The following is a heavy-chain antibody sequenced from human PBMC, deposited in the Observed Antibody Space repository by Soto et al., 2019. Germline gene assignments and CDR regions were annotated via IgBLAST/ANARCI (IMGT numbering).Heavy chain of an antibody. CDR1: GFTFSGFD. V-gene: IGHV3-13*01. CDR3: ARGQEVGAHFFDS. D-gene: IGHD2-15*01. Sequence: GGSLRLSCEASGFTFSGFDMHWVRQPTGKGLEWLSTIGTAGDTYYAVSVKGRFTISRDNAKNSLSLQMNSLRAGDTAVYFCARGQEVGAHFFDSWGQGTQVTGSS. J-gene: IGHJ4*02. CDR2: IGTAGDT.